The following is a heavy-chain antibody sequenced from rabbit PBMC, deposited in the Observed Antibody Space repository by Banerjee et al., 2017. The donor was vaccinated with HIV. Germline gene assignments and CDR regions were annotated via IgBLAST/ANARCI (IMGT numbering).Heavy chain of an antibody. CDR1: GFSFSSSYY. J-gene: IGHJ6*01. CDR3: ARNLDL. CDR2: IYAGSSGRT. V-gene: IGHV1S45*01. Sequence: QEQLEESGGDLVKPEGSLTLTCTASGFSFSSSYYMWWVRQAPGKGLEWIACIYAGSSGRTYYASWAKGRFTISKTSSTTVTLQMTSLTAADTATYFCARNLDLWGPGTLVTVS.